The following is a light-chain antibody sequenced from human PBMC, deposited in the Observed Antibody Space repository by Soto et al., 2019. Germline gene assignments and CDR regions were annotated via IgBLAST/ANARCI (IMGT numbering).Light chain of an antibody. CDR2: DAS. V-gene: IGKV1-5*01. Sequence: GDRVTITCRASQSIGRWLAWYQQKPGKAPKLLIYDASSLESGVPSRFNGSGSGTDFTLTISCLQSEDFATYYCQQYYSYPQTFGQGTKVDIK. CDR1: QSIGRW. J-gene: IGKJ1*01. CDR3: QQYYSYPQT.